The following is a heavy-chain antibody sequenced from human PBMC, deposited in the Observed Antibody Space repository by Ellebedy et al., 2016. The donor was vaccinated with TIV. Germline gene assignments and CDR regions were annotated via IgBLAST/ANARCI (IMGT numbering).Heavy chain of an antibody. D-gene: IGHD1-1*01. CDR3: ARRPTYGPLEFFDY. V-gene: IGHV5-51*01. CDR2: IYPGDSNT. Sequence: GESLKISCKGSGYSFTNYWNGWVRQMPGKGLEWMAIIYPGDSNTLYSPSFQGQVTISADKSIGTAYLQWSSLKAPDNAMYYCARRPTYGPLEFFDYWGQGTLVTVSS. J-gene: IGHJ4*02. CDR1: GYSFTNYW.